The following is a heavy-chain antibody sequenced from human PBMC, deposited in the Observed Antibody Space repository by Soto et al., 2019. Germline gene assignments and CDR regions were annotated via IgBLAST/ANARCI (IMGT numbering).Heavy chain of an antibody. CDR1: GFTFSSYA. J-gene: IGHJ5*02. CDR3: AKRLSGSENH. Sequence: LRLSCAASGFTFSSYAMSWVRQAPGKGLEWVSAISGSGGSTYYAESVKGRFTISRENSKNTLYLQMNSLRAEDTAVYYCAKRLSGSENHWGKGTRVIVST. V-gene: IGHV3-23*01. CDR2: ISGSGGST. D-gene: IGHD1-26*01.